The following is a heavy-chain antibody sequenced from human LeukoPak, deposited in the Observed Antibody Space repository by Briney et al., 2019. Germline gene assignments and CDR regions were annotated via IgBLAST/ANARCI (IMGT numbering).Heavy chain of an antibody. D-gene: IGHD3-16*01. Sequence: GGSLRLSXAASGFTFDDYGMSWVRQAPGKGLEWGSGINWNGGSTGYADSVKGRFTISRDNAKNSLYLQMNSLRAEDTALYYCGRGGNNYDITPSFFDTGGQGPRVTVSS. CDR2: INWNGGST. CDR3: GRGGNNYDITPSFFDT. V-gene: IGHV3-20*04. J-gene: IGHJ5*02. CDR1: GFTFDDYG.